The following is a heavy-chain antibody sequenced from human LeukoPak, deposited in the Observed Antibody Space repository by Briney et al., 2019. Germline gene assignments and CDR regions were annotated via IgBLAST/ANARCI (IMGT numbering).Heavy chain of an antibody. J-gene: IGHJ4*02. V-gene: IGHV3-21*01. Sequence: GGSLRLSCAASGFTFSGYSMNWVRQAPGKGLEWVSSISSSSSNIYYADSVKGRLAISRDNAKNSLYLQMNSLGAEDTAVYYCASILGHCSGGSCPFDYWGQGTLVTVSS. D-gene: IGHD2-15*01. CDR2: ISSSSSNI. CDR1: GFTFSGYS. CDR3: ASILGHCSGGSCPFDY.